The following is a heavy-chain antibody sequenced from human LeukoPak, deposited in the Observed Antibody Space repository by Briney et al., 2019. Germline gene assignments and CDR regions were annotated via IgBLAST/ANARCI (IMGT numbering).Heavy chain of an antibody. D-gene: IGHD3-22*01. Sequence: PSETLSLTCTVSGGSISYYYWGWIRQPPGKGLEWIGYIYYSGSTYYHPSLKSRVTISVDTSKNQFSLNLSSVTAADTAVYYCARADYYYDSSGYTYLFDYWGQGILVTVSS. CDR1: GGSISYYY. V-gene: IGHV4-59*01. J-gene: IGHJ4*02. CDR3: ARADYYYDSSGYTYLFDY. CDR2: IYYSGST.